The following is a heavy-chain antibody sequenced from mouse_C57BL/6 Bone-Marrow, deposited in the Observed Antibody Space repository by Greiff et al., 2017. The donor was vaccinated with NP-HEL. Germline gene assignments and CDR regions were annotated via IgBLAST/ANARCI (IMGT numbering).Heavy chain of an antibody. CDR3: ARDSYGSYAMDY. V-gene: IGHV5-16*01. D-gene: IGHD2-2*01. CDR2: INHDGSST. J-gene: IGHJ4*01. CDR1: GFTFSDYY. Sequence: EVKLVESEGGLVQPGSSMKLSCTASGFTFSDYYMAWVRQVPEKGLEWVANINHDGSSTYYLDSLKSRFIISRDNAKNILYLQMSSLKSEDTATYYCARDSYGSYAMDYWGPGTSVTVSS.